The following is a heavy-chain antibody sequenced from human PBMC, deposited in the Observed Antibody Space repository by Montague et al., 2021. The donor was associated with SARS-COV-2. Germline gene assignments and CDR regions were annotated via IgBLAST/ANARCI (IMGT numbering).Heavy chain of an antibody. J-gene: IGHJ6*02. V-gene: IGHV4-39*07. CDR1: GGSISSGGYY. D-gene: IGHD4-17*01. CDR2: INHSGST. Sequence: SETLSLTCTVSGGSISSGGYYWSCIRQHPGKGPEWIGEINHSGSTNYNPSLKSRVNISVDTSKNQFSLKLSSVTAADTAVYYCARGQTHGDYFYGMDVWGQGTTVTVSS. CDR3: ARGQTHGDYFYGMDV.